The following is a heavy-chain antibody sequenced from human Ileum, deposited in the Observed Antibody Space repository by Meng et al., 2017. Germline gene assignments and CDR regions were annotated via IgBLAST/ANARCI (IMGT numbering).Heavy chain of an antibody. CDR1: GGSICTSGYD. Sequence: PQLQESGPGLVQPSEALSLPCSVSGGSICTSGYDWGWLRQPPGKGLEWIGQSKHLGSSNSTSSLSNRVPISADRSKSQSFLKLSSVTAVDTAVYYSRLAYCIGDCGDYWGQGTLVTVAS. CDR3: RLAYCIGDCGDY. V-gene: IGHV4-39*07. D-gene: IGHD2-21*02. J-gene: IGHJ4*02. CDR2: SKHLGSS.